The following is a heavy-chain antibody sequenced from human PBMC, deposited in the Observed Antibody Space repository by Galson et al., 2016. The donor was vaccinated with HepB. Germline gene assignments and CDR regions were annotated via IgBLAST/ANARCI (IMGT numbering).Heavy chain of an antibody. J-gene: IGHJ6*02. V-gene: IGHV5-10-1*01. CDR1: GYPFDSYW. D-gene: IGHD3-16*01. Sequence: QSGAEVKKAGESLRISCKGSGYPFDSYWITWVRQVPGKGLEWMGRIDPSDSQIMYSPSFQGHVTFSVDESITSAYLKWSSLEASDSGIYFCARKGGQDGWDVWGPGTSVTVSS. CDR2: IDPSDSQI. CDR3: ARKGGQDGWDV.